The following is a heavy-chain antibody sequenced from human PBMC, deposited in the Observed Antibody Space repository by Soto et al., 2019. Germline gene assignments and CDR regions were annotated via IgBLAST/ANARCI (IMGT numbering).Heavy chain of an antibody. J-gene: IGHJ4*02. Sequence: PGGSLRLSCAASGFNFDDYAMHWVRQIPGKGLEWVSGISWESGSIGYADSVKGRFSISRDNSKNTLYLQMNSLRAEDTAVYYCAKNPGYYYDSTGYHFDYWGQGTLVTFSS. D-gene: IGHD3-22*01. CDR2: ISWESGSI. CDR3: AKNPGYYYDSTGYHFDY. V-gene: IGHV3-9*01. CDR1: GFNFDDYA.